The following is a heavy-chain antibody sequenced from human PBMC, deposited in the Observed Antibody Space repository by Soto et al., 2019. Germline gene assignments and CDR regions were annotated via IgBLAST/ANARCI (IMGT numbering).Heavy chain of an antibody. CDR2: IYHTGTT. CDR3: ARVMAAMQNWLDP. V-gene: IGHV4-30-4*01. Sequence: QVQLQESGPGLVKPSQTLSLTCTVSGGSISNVGYFWSWIRQPPGKVLEWIGFIYHTGTTYYNSSLRSRVSISIDTSKSQFSLKLNSVTAADTAVYYCARVMAAMQNWLDPWGQGTLVTVSP. J-gene: IGHJ5*02. D-gene: IGHD2-2*01. CDR1: GGSISNVGYF.